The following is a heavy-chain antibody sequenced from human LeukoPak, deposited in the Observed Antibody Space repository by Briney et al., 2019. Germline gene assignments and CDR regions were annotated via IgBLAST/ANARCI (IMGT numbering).Heavy chain of an antibody. Sequence: PSETLSLTCTVSAGSVSNGPYYWSWIRQPPGKGLEWIGYIYYSGSTNYNPSLKSRVTISVDTSKNQFSLKLSSVTAADTAVYYCARKSPLAVAGEVLWFDPWGQGTLVTVSS. CDR2: IYYSGST. CDR1: AGSVSNGPYY. CDR3: ARKSPLAVAGEVLWFDP. D-gene: IGHD6-19*01. J-gene: IGHJ5*02. V-gene: IGHV4-61*01.